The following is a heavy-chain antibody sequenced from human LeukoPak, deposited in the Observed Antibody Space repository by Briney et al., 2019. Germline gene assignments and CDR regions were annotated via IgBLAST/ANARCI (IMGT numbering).Heavy chain of an antibody. Sequence: SVKVSCKASGGTFSSYAISWVRQAPGQGLERMGRIIPIFGTANYAQKFQGRVTITADKSTSTAYMELSSLRSEDTAVYYCARNLGYGGNPYFDYWGQGTLVTVSS. D-gene: IGHD4-23*01. CDR3: ARNLGYGGNPYFDY. CDR2: IIPIFGTA. V-gene: IGHV1-69*06. CDR1: GGTFSSYA. J-gene: IGHJ4*02.